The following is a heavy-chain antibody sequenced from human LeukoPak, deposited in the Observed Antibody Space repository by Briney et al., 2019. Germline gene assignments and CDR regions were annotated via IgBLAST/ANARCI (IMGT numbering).Heavy chain of an antibody. V-gene: IGHV3-7*04. CDR2: IKQDGREK. Sequence: GGSLRLSCAASGFTFSSHWRSWVRQAPGKGLEWVANIKQDGREKYCVACVKGRLTISRNNAKNSLYLQMNSLRAEDTAVYYCASDREYYYGSGSFDYWGQGTLVTVSS. J-gene: IGHJ4*02. D-gene: IGHD3-10*01. CDR3: ASDREYYYGSGSFDY. CDR1: GFTFSSHW.